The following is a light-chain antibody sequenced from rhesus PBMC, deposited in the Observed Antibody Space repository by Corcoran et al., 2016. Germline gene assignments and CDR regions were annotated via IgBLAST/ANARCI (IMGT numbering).Light chain of an antibody. CDR2: KAY. Sequence: DIQMTQSPSSLSASVGDTVTITCRASQGISSYLAWYQQKPGKAPQLLIYKAYTLQSGVPSRFRGGGSWKDFTLAISSLQPKNFATYYCQRHNSAPLTFVGGTKVELK. J-gene: IGKJ4*01. V-gene: IGKV1-25*01. CDR3: QRHNSAPLT. CDR1: QGISSY.